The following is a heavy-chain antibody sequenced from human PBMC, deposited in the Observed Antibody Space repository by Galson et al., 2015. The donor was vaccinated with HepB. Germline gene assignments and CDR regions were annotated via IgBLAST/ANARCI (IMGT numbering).Heavy chain of an antibody. CDR1: GFTYSRYG. CDR3: TGDRFETNPLAFVPGTIVK. CDR2: IRYDGRNP. D-gene: IGHD1-1*01. Sequence: SLRLSCAASGFTYSRYGMQWVRQAPGKGLEWVADIRYDGRNPYSADSVRGRFTLSIDPSTKTLCPPLDSLSDAATAVYYCTGDRFETNPLAFVPGTIVKWGQGTLVTVSS. V-gene: IGHV3-33*01. J-gene: IGHJ4*02.